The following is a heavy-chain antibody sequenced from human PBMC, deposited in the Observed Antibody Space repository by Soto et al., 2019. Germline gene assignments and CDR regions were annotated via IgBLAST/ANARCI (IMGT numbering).Heavy chain of an antibody. Sequence: QVQLVQSGSELKKPGASVKVSCKASGYTFTSYAMNWVRQAPGQGLEWMGWINTNTGNPTYAQGFTGRFVFSLDTSVSTAYLQICSLKAEDTAVYYCAREGEYYDFWSGYFGGRVDNYYYYYMDVWGKGTTVTVSS. CDR2: INTNTGNP. CDR1: GYTFTSYA. V-gene: IGHV7-4-1*01. CDR3: AREGEYYDFWSGYFGGRVDNYYYYYMDV. D-gene: IGHD3-3*01. J-gene: IGHJ6*03.